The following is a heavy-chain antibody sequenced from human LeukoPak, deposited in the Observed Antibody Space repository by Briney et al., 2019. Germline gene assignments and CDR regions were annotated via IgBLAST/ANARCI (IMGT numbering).Heavy chain of an antibody. D-gene: IGHD2-15*01. Sequence: ASVKVSCKASGGTFSSYAISWVRQAPGQGLEWMGRIIPIFGTANYAQKFQGRVTITTDESTSTAYIELSSLRSEDTAVYYCARDRSVVVVAATHGWFDPWGQGTLVTVSS. CDR1: GGTFSSYA. V-gene: IGHV1-69*05. CDR2: IIPIFGTA. CDR3: ARDRSVVVVAATHGWFDP. J-gene: IGHJ5*02.